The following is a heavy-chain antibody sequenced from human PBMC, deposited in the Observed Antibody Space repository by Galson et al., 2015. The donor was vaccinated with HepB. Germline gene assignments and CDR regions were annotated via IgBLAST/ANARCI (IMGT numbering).Heavy chain of an antibody. CDR1: RLTFSNAW. V-gene: IGHV3-15*01. J-gene: IGHJ3*02. Sequence: LRLSCAGSRLTFSNAWMTWVRQAPEKGLEWVGRIISKTDGGTTEYSAPVKGRFTISRDDSKNTAYMQMNSLNTEDTAMYYCTTERAGAFDIWGQGAMVTVSS. CDR2: IISKTDGGTT. CDR3: TTERAGAFDI.